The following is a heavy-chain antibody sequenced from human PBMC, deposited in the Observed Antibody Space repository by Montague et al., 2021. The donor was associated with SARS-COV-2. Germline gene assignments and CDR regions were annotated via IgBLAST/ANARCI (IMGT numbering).Heavy chain of an antibody. CDR2: INHSGST. D-gene: IGHD3-3*01. V-gene: IGHV4-34*01. Sequence: SETLSLTCAVYGGSFSGYYWSWIRQPPGKGLEWIGEINHSGSTNYNPSLKSRVTISVDTSKNQFSLKLSSVTAADTAVYYCARGRTDLGAYYDFWSGYCWSGQNWFGPWGQGTLVTVSS. CDR3: ARGRTDLGAYYDFWSGYCWSGQNWFGP. CDR1: GGSFSGYY. J-gene: IGHJ5*02.